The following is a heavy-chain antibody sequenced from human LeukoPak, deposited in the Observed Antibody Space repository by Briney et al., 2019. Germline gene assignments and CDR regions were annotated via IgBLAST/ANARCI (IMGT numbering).Heavy chain of an antibody. CDR3: ARAAKWEFYHYYMDV. Sequence: GGSLRLSCVASEFTFSTYSMIWVRQAPGKGLEWISYISNGSGNRYYADSVKGRFTISRDNAKNLLYLQMNNLRADDTAVYYCARAAKWEFYHYYMDVWGKGTTVAVSS. J-gene: IGHJ6*03. CDR1: EFTFSTYS. D-gene: IGHD1-26*01. V-gene: IGHV3-48*01. CDR2: ISNGSGNR.